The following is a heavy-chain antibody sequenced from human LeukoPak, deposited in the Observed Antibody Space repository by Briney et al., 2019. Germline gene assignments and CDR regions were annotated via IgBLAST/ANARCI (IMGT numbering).Heavy chain of an antibody. Sequence: GASVEVSCKASGYTFTSYDINWVRQATGHGLEWVGWMDPNSGNTGYAQKFQGRVTMTRDTSISTAYMELSSLRSEDTAVYYCARYAVVAAMNWFDPWGQGTLVIVSS. V-gene: IGHV1-8*01. D-gene: IGHD2-15*01. CDR3: ARYAVVAAMNWFDP. CDR2: MDPNSGNT. CDR1: GYTFTSYD. J-gene: IGHJ5*02.